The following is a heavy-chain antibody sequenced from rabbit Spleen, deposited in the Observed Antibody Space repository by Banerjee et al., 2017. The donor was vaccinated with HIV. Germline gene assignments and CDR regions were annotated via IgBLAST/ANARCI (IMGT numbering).Heavy chain of an antibody. J-gene: IGHJ4*01. CDR3: AISSPGSSYGFNL. CDR1: GFSLNSDYV. CDR2: IDAFFGTT. V-gene: IGHV1S45*01. D-gene: IGHD8-1*01. Sequence: QEQLEESGGDLVKPEGSLTLTCTASGFSLNSDYVMCWVRQAPGKGLEWIGYIDAFFGTTYYASWVNGRFTISSHNAQNTLYLQLNSLTVADTATYFCAISSPGSSYGFNLWGQGTLVTVS.